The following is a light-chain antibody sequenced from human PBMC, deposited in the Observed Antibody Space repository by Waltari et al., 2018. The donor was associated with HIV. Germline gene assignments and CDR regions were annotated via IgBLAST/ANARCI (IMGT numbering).Light chain of an antibody. J-gene: IGKJ5*01. CDR3: QQYYSTLLT. CDR1: QSVLYSSNNKNY. CDR2: WAS. Sequence: EIVMTQSPATLSVSLGERATINCKSSQSVLYSSNNKNYLAWYQQKPGQPPKLLIYWASTRESGVPDRFSGSGSGTDFTLTISSLQAEDVAVYYCQQYYSTLLTFGQGTRLEIK. V-gene: IGKV4-1*01.